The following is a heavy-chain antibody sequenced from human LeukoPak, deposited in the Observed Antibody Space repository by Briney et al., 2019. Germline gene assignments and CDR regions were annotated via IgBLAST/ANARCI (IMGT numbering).Heavy chain of an antibody. Sequence: GESLKIFCKGSGYSFTNYWIGWVRQMPGKGLEWMGIIYPGDSDTRYSPSFQGQVTNSADKSISTAYLQWGRLKASDTAMYYCARRGVGQLADYWGQGTLVTVSS. D-gene: IGHD6-6*01. CDR3: ARRGVGQLADY. J-gene: IGHJ4*02. CDR1: GYSFTNYW. V-gene: IGHV5-51*01. CDR2: IYPGDSDT.